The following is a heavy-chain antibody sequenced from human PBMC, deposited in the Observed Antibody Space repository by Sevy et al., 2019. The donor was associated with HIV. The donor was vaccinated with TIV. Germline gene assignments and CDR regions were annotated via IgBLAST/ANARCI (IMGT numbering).Heavy chain of an antibody. Sequence: GSLRLSCEASGFTFDTYGMHWVRQVPGKGLEWVAVIWYDGNNKFYADSVKGRFTISRDNSKNTLFLQRNRLSVDETVVYYCARDNLLPFMVSMVRGALSYYFDYWGQGTLVTVSS. CDR2: IWYDGNNK. CDR3: ARDNLLPFMVSMVRGALSYYFDY. V-gene: IGHV3-33*01. D-gene: IGHD3-10*01. J-gene: IGHJ4*02. CDR1: GFTFDTYG.